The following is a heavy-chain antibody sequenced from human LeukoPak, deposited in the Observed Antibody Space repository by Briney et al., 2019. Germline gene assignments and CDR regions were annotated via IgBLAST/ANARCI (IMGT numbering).Heavy chain of an antibody. D-gene: IGHD3-22*01. Sequence: SQTLSLTCTVSGGSISSGDYYWSWIRQPPGKGLEWIGYIYYSGSTYYNPSLKSRVTISVDTSKNQFSLKLSSVTAADTAVYYCARVEHYYDSSGYHPALDAFDIWGQGTMVTVSS. J-gene: IGHJ3*02. CDR3: ARVEHYYDSSGYHPALDAFDI. CDR2: IYYSGST. CDR1: GGSISSGDYY. V-gene: IGHV4-30-4*01.